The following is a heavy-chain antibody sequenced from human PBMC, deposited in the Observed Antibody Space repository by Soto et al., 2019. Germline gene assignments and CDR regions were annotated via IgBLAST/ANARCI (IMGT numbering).Heavy chain of an antibody. J-gene: IGHJ5*02. CDR3: ARLPRYDFWT. Sequence: SETLSLTCTVSGGSISVNNYYWGWIRQTPGKGLEWIGNIYYSGSTYYNPSLKSRLTMSVDTSRSQFSLNLNSVTAADTAVYYCARLPRYDFWTWGQGTLVTVSS. CDR2: IYYSGST. D-gene: IGHD3-3*01. V-gene: IGHV4-39*01. CDR1: GGSISVNNYY.